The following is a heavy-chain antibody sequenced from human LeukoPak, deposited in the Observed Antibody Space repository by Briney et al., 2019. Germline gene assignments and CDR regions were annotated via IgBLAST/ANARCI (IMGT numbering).Heavy chain of an antibody. V-gene: IGHV4-34*01. D-gene: IGHD6-13*01. CDR1: GGSFSGYY. CDR3: GRTLPRRTTAAAAHLDS. CDR2: IDHSGTT. J-gene: IGHJ4*02. Sequence: SETLSLTCAVYGGSFSGYYWSWIRQPPGKGLQWIGEIDHSGTTNCNPSLKSRVTMSADTSKNQFSLMLTSVTAADTAVYYCGRTLPRRTTAAAAHLDSWGQGTLVTVSS.